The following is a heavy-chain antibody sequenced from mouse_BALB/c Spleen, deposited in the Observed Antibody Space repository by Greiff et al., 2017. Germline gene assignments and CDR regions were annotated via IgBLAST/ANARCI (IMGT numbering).Heavy chain of an antibody. CDR3: NAWGGNYAGYFDY. D-gene: IGHD2-1*01. V-gene: IGHV14-4*02. CDR1: GFNIKDYY. Sequence: EVQLQQSGAELVRSGASVKLSCTASGFNIKDYYMHWVKQRPEQGLEWIGWIDPENGDTEYAPKFQGKATMTADTSSNTAYLQLSSLTSEDTAVYYCNAWGGNYAGYFDYWGQGTTLTVSS. CDR2: IDPENGDT. J-gene: IGHJ2*01.